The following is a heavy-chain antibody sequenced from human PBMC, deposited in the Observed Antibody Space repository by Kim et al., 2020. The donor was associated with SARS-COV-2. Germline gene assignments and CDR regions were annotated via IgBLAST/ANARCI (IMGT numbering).Heavy chain of an antibody. CDR3: ARSPQFGWFGELFS. J-gene: IGHJ5*02. D-gene: IGHD3-10*01. Sequence: YAPKFQGRVTMTRDTSISTAYMELSRLRSDDTAVYYCARSPQFGWFGELFSWGQGTLVTVSS. V-gene: IGHV1-2*02.